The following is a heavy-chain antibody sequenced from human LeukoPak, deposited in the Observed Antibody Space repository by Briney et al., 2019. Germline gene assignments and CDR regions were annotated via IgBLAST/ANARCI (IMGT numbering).Heavy chain of an antibody. V-gene: IGHV3-33*01. J-gene: IGHJ4*02. Sequence: GRSLRLSCAASGFTFSSYGIHWVRQAPGKGLEWVAVVWYDGSNKYCADSMKGRFTISRDNSKNTLYLQMNSLRAEDTAIYYCARGSNSWVVMDYWGQGTLVTVSS. CDR1: GFTFSSYG. D-gene: IGHD6-13*01. CDR2: VWYDGSNK. CDR3: ARGSNSWVVMDY.